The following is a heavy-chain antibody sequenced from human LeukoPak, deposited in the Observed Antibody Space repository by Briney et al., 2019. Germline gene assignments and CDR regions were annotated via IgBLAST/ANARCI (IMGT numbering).Heavy chain of an antibody. J-gene: IGHJ4*02. CDR1: GFSPDTTEMR. Sequence: ESGPALVKPTQTLTLTCTFSGFSPDTTEMRVNWIRQPPGKALEWLARIDWDDDKYYSPSLKTRLTISKDTSKNRVVLAMTNMDPVDTATYYCARIKGYDYYFDYWGQGTLVTVSS. CDR3: ARIKGYDYYFDY. V-gene: IGHV2-70*04. CDR2: IDWDDDK. D-gene: IGHD5-12*01.